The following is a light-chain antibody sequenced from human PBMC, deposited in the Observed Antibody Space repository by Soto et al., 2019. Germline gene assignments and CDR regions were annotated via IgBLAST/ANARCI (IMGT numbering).Light chain of an antibody. Sequence: DIQMTQSPSSLSASVGDRVTITCRASQGISNYLAWYQQKPGKVPKLLIYAASTLQSGVPSRFSGSGSGTDFTLTISSLQPEDVATYDCQKYNSAPRTFGQENKVEIK. J-gene: IGKJ1*01. CDR3: QKYNSAPRT. V-gene: IGKV1-27*01. CDR1: QGISNY. CDR2: AAS.